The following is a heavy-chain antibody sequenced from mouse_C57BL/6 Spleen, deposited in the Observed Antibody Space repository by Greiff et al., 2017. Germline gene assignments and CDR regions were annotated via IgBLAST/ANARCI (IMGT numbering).Heavy chain of an antibody. Sequence: QVQLQQSGPELVKPGASVKLSCKASGYTFTSYDINWVKQRPGQGLEWIGWIYPRDGSTKYNEKFKGKATLTVDTSSSTAYMELHSLTSEDSAVYFCARSITTVGATDYAMDYWGQGTSVTVSS. D-gene: IGHD1-1*01. CDR2: IYPRDGST. CDR3: ARSITTVGATDYAMDY. J-gene: IGHJ4*01. V-gene: IGHV1-85*01. CDR1: GYTFTSYD.